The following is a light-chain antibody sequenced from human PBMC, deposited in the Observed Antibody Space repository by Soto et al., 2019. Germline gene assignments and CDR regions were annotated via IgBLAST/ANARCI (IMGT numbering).Light chain of an antibody. J-gene: IGLJ1*01. V-gene: IGLV2-14*01. Sequence: QSVLTQPASVSGSPGQSITISCTGTSSDVGGYNYVSWYQQHPGKAPKLMIYDVSNRPSGVSNRFSGSKSANTASLTISGLQAEDEADYYCCSYTTPSTYVFGTGTKVTIL. CDR3: CSYTTPSTYV. CDR1: SSDVGGYNY. CDR2: DVS.